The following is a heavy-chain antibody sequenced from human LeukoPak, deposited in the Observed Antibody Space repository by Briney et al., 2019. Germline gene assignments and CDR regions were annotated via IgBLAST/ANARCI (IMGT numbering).Heavy chain of an antibody. CDR2: INHSGST. Sequence: SETLSLTCAVYGGSFSGYYWSWIRQPPGKGLEWIGEINHSGSTNYNPSLKSRVTISVDTSKNQFSLKLSSVTAADTAVYYCARDPLRGDSGYDFDYWGQGTRVTVSS. D-gene: IGHD5-12*01. CDR1: GGSFSGYY. J-gene: IGHJ4*02. CDR3: ARDPLRGDSGYDFDY. V-gene: IGHV4-34*01.